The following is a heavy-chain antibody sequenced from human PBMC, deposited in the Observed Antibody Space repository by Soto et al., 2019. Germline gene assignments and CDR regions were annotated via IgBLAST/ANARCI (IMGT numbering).Heavy chain of an antibody. Sequence: GGSLRLSCAASGFICSSYDMSWVRQAPGKGLEWVSTILVDGRTFYVDSVKGRFTISRDTSQNTVYLQMNSLTAGDTALYYCAKATATGGGAFDICGQGTMVTVSS. CDR2: ILVDGRT. V-gene: IGHV3-23*01. D-gene: IGHD2-8*02. J-gene: IGHJ3*02. CDR3: AKATATGGGAFDI. CDR1: GFICSSYD.